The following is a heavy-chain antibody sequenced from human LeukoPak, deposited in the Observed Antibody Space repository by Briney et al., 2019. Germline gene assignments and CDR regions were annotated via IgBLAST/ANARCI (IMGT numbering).Heavy chain of an antibody. CDR2: INHSGST. CDR1: GGSFSGYY. V-gene: IGHV4-34*01. J-gene: IGHJ3*02. CDR3: ARHGRRAAFDI. Sequence: SETLSLTCAVYGGSFSGYYWSWIRQPPGKGLEWIGEINHSGSTNYNPSLKSRVTISVDTSKNQFSLKLSSVTAADTAVYYCARHGRRAAFDIWGQGTMVTVSS.